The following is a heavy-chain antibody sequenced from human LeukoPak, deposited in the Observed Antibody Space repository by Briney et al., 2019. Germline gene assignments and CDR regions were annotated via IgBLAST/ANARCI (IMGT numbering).Heavy chain of an antibody. J-gene: IGHJ4*02. CDR3: ARGPHYYDSSGYHHFDY. CDR1: GFTVRSNY. Sequence: GGSLRLSCAASGFTVRSNYMTWVRQAPGKGLEWVSVIYSGGSTYYADSVKGRFTISRDNSKNTLYLQMNSLRAEDTAVYYCARGPHYYDSSGYHHFDYWGQGTWSPSPQ. V-gene: IGHV3-66*01. D-gene: IGHD3-22*01. CDR2: IYSGGST.